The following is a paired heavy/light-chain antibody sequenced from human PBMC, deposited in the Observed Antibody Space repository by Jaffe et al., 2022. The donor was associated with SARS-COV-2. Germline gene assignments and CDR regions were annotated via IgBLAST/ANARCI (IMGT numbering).Light chain of an antibody. CDR3: QQSYSART. V-gene: IGKV1-39*01. CDR1: QNIIRY. Sequence: DIQMTQSPSSLSASVGDRVTITCRASQNIIRYLNWYQQKAGKAPKLVISAASSLQSGVPSRFSGSGSGTEFSLTINSLQPEDFATYYCQQSYSARTFGQGTNVEMK. J-gene: IGKJ1*01. CDR2: AAS.
Heavy chain of an antibody. Sequence: QVQLQESGPGLLKPSETLSLTCTVSGDSVTGSPYYWTWIRQPPGKGLEWIGYIHYSGSTLYNPSLKSRVTISVDTSENQFSLRLSSVTAADAAIYYCARDTGPRWDDAFDAWGQGAMVTVSS. J-gene: IGHJ3*01. D-gene: IGHD1-26*01. CDR2: IHYSGST. V-gene: IGHV4-61*01. CDR3: ARDTGPRWDDAFDA. CDR1: GDSVTGSPYY.